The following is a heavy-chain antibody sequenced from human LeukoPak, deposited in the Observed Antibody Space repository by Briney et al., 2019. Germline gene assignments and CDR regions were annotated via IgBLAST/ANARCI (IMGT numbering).Heavy chain of an antibody. D-gene: IGHD6-13*01. Sequence: SETLSLTCTVSGGSISSYYWSWIRQPPGKGLEWIGYIYYSGTTNYNPSLKSRVTISIDTSKNQFSLKLSSVTAADTAVYYCARVRSSSSGYKFDYWGQGTLVTVSS. CDR2: IYYSGTT. V-gene: IGHV4-59*01. CDR3: ARVRSSSSGYKFDY. J-gene: IGHJ4*02. CDR1: GGSISSYY.